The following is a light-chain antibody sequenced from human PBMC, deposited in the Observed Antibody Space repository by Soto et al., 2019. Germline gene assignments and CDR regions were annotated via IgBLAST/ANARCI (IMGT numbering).Light chain of an antibody. CDR1: SSNFGAGYE. J-gene: IGLJ1*01. CDR2: NNL. Sequence: QSALTQPPSVSGAPGQRVTISCTGSSSNFGAGYEVHWYKQLPGAAPTLVIFNNLNRPSGVPERFSGSKSGTSASLVISGLQAEDEADYYCQSFDSSLRAYVFGSGTKLTVL. V-gene: IGLV1-40*01. CDR3: QSFDSSLRAYV.